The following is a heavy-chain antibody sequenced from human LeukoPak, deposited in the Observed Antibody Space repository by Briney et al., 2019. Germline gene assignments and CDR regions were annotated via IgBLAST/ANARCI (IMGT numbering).Heavy chain of an antibody. J-gene: IGHJ4*02. D-gene: IGHD6-13*01. CDR1: GFTFSSYS. Sequence: GGSLSLSCAASGFTFSSYSMNWVRQAPGKGLEWVSSISSSSSYIYYADSVKGRFTISRDNAKNSLYLQMNSLRAEDTAVYYCARDRIAAATVTGRYFDYWGQGTLVTVSS. CDR3: ARDRIAAATVTGRYFDY. CDR2: ISSSSSYI. V-gene: IGHV3-21*01.